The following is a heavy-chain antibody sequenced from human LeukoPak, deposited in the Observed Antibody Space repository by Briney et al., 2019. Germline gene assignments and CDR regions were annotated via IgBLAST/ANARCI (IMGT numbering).Heavy chain of an antibody. J-gene: IGHJ1*01. D-gene: IGHD2-2*02. V-gene: IGHV4-61*02. Sequence: PSETLSLTCTVSGGSISSGTYFWSWIRQPAGKGLEWIGRIYTSGSTNYNPSLKSRVTMSVDTSRNQFSLRLSCMTAADTAVYYCASEVPASIDYFQHWGQGTLVTVSS. CDR3: ASEVPASIDYFQH. CDR2: IYTSGST. CDR1: GGSISSGTYF.